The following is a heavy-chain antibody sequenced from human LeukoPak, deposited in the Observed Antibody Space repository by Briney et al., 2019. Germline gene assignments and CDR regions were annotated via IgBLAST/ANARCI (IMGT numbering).Heavy chain of an antibody. CDR3: ARADLDYYYDSSGPIDS. CDR2: INPKSGVT. Sequence: GASVKVSCKASGYTFTGYYMHWVRQAPGKGLEWVGWINPKSGVTMSAQNFQGRVTMTRDTSFSTAYMELSRLTSDDTAVYYCARADLDYYYDSSGPIDSWGQGTLVTVSS. CDR1: GYTFTGYY. J-gene: IGHJ4*02. V-gene: IGHV1-2*02. D-gene: IGHD3-22*01.